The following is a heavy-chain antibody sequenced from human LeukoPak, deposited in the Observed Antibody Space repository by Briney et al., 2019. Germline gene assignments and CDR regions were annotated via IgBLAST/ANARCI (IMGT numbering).Heavy chain of an antibody. CDR3: AKGRYYDYVWGDYFDY. D-gene: IGHD3-16*01. J-gene: IGHJ4*02. Sequence: PGGSLRRSCSASGFTFSSYGMSWVRQAPGKGLEGVSAIYGSGGSTYYADSVKVRFTTATATSKNTLDLQMNSLRAEDTAVYYCAKGRYYDYVWGDYFDYWGQGTLVTVSS. CDR2: IYGSGGST. CDR1: GFTFSSYG. V-gene: IGHV3-23*01.